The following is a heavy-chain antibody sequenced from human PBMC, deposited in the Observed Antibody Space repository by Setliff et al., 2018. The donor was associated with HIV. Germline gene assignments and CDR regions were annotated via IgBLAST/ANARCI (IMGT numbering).Heavy chain of an antibody. CDR1: EFTFSSYA. V-gene: IGHV3-30*10. CDR3: ARDSSTKEMATIWVNFDY. J-gene: IGHJ4*02. Sequence: GGSLRLSCVASEFTFSSYAMHWVRQAPGKGLEWVAVMPDDGSKEYYTDSVRGRFTISRDNSKNTLYLQMNSPRADDTAVYYCARDSSTKEMATIWVNFDYWGQGTLVTVSS. D-gene: IGHD5-12*01. CDR2: MPDDGSKE.